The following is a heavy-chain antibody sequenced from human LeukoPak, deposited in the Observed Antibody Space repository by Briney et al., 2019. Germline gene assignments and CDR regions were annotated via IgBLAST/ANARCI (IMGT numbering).Heavy chain of an antibody. CDR1: GFTFSSYS. CDR2: ISSSSSYI. V-gene: IGHV3-21*01. CDR3: VKVSSEAFDI. Sequence: GGSLRLSCAASGFTFSSYSMNWVRQAPGKGPEWVSSISSSSSYIYYADSVKGRFTISRDNAKNSLYLQMNSLRAEDTAVYYCVKVSSEAFDIWGQGTMVTVSS. J-gene: IGHJ3*02. D-gene: IGHD3-3*02.